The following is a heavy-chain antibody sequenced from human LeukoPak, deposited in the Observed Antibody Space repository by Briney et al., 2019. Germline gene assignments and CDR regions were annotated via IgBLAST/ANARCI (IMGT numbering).Heavy chain of an antibody. CDR2: INWNGGST. CDR1: GFTFDDYG. J-gene: IGHJ6*03. CDR3: ARDRAYYMDV. V-gene: IGHV3-20*04. D-gene: IGHD3-10*01. Sequence: GGSLRLSCAASGFTFDDYGMSWVRQAPGRGLEWVSGINWNGGSTGYADSVKGRFTISRDNAENSLYLQMNSLRAEDTALYYCARDRAYYMDVWGKGTTVTVSS.